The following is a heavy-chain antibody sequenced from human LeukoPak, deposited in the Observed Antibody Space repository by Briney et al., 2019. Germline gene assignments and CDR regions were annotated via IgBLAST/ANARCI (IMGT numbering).Heavy chain of an antibody. V-gene: IGHV4-59*12. CDR2: IYYSGST. Sequence: PSETLSLTCTVSGGSISSYYWSWIRQPPGKGLEWIGYIYYSGSTNYNPSLKSRVTISVDTSKNQFSLKLSSVTAADTAVYYCARGNPYYDILTGYHRDGYFDYWGQGTLVTVSS. CDR3: ARGNPYYDILTGYHRDGYFDY. J-gene: IGHJ4*02. CDR1: GGSISSYY. D-gene: IGHD3-9*01.